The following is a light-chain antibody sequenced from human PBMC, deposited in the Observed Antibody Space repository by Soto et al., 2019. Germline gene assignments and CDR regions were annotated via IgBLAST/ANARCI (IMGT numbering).Light chain of an antibody. CDR1: QSISSW. V-gene: IGKV1-5*01. CDR2: DAS. Sequence: DIRVTQSPSTLSASVEDRVTITCRASQSISSWLAWYQQKPGKAPKFLIYDASSLESGVPSRFSGSGSGTEFTLTISSLQPDDFATYYCQQYHSYPLTFGGGTKVEIK. CDR3: QQYHSYPLT. J-gene: IGKJ4*01.